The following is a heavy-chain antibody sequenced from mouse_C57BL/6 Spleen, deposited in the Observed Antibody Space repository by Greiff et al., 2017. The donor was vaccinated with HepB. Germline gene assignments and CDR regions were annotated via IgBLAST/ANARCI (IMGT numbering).Heavy chain of an antibody. Sequence: QVQLQQPGAELVRPGTSVKLSCKASGYTFTSYWMHWVKQRPGQGLEWIGVIDPSDSYTNYNQKFKGKATLTVDTSSSTAYMQLSSLTSEDSAVYYCARLGTTVVDWYFDVWGTGTTVTVSS. CDR3: ARLGTTVVDWYFDV. CDR2: IDPSDSYT. V-gene: IGHV1-59*01. D-gene: IGHD1-1*01. J-gene: IGHJ1*03. CDR1: GYTFTSYW.